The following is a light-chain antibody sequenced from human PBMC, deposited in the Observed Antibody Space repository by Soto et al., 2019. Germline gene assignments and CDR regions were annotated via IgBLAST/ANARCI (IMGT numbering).Light chain of an antibody. CDR1: SSNIGSNP. J-gene: IGLJ2*01. V-gene: IGLV1-44*01. CDR3: ATWDDSRNGPVV. CDR2: SNN. Sequence: QLVLTQPPSASGTPGQRVTISCSGSSSNIGSNPVNWYQHLPGTAPKLLIYSNNQRPSGVPDRFSGSKSGTSASLAISGLQSEDEADYYCATWDDSRNGPVVFGGGTKLTVL.